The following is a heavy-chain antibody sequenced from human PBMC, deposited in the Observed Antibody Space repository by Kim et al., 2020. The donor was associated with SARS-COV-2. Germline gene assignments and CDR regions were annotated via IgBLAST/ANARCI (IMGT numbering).Heavy chain of an antibody. Sequence: GGSLRLSCAGSGFMFSDYWMSWVRQAPGKGLEWVADINQDESEKDYVDSVKGRFTISRDNAKKSLYLQVNRLRAEDTAVYYCARGLRDFGEHDAFDIWGQGTMVTVSS. V-gene: IGHV3-7*01. CDR3: ARGLRDFGEHDAFDI. D-gene: IGHD3-10*01. J-gene: IGHJ3*02. CDR1: GFMFSDYW. CDR2: INQDESEK.